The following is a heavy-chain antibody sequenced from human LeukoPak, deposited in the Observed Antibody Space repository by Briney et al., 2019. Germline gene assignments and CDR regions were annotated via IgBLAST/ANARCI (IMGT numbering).Heavy chain of an antibody. Sequence: AGGSLRLSCAVSGFTFSSYGMHWVRQAPGKGPEWVAFIRNDGSNKYYADSVKGRFTISRDNSKNTLYLQMNSLRAEDTAVYYCAKYDTTVTPHFDYWSQGTLVTVSS. D-gene: IGHD4-17*01. CDR3: AKYDTTVTPHFDY. CDR1: GFTFSSYG. V-gene: IGHV3-30*02. CDR2: IRNDGSNK. J-gene: IGHJ4*02.